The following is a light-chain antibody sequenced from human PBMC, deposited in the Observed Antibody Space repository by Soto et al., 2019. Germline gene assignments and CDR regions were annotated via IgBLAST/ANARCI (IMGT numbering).Light chain of an antibody. CDR1: QSMSSY. CDR2: AAS. V-gene: IGKV1-39*01. CDR3: QQSYSTPWT. Sequence: DIQMTQSPSSLSASVGDRVTITCRASQSMSSYLNWYQQKPGKDPKLLIYAASSLQSGVPSRFSGSGSGTDFTLTISSLQPEDFATYNCQQSYSTPWTFGQGTKVEIK. J-gene: IGKJ1*01.